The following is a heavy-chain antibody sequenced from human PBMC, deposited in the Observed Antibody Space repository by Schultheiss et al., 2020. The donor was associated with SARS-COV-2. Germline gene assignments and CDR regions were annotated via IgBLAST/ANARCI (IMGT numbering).Heavy chain of an antibody. Sequence: GGSLRLSCAASGFTFSSYSMNWVRQAPGKGLEWVSSISSSSSYIYYADSVKGRFTISRDNAKNSLYLQMNSLRAEDTAVYYCTTGAAQTNWFDPWGQGTLVTVSS. D-gene: IGHD6-13*01. V-gene: IGHV3-21*01. J-gene: IGHJ5*02. CDR3: TTGAAQTNWFDP. CDR1: GFTFSSYS. CDR2: ISSSSSYI.